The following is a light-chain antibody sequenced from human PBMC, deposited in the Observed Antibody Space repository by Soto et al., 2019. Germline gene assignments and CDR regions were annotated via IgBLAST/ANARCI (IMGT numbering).Light chain of an antibody. Sequence: EVMLTQSPATLSLSPGDRATLSCRASQSVSHALAWYQQKPGQAPRLLIYHASNRATGIPARFRGSGSGTDFTLTISSLEPEDFAVYYCQQRSNWPPLTFGQGTRLEIK. CDR2: HAS. CDR3: QQRSNWPPLT. CDR1: QSVSHA. J-gene: IGKJ5*01. V-gene: IGKV3-11*01.